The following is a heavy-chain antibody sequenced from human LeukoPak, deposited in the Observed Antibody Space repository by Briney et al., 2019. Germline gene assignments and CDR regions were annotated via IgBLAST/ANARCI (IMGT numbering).Heavy chain of an antibody. Sequence: GGSLRLSCAASGFTFSSYAMSWVRQAPGKGLEWVSAISGSGGSTYYADSVKGRFTISRDNSKNTLYLQMNSLRAEDTAVYYCAKDLGGPYYYDSSGYGDWGQGTLVTVSS. CDR3: AKDLGGPYYYDSSGYGD. D-gene: IGHD3-22*01. CDR1: GFTFSSYA. J-gene: IGHJ4*02. CDR2: ISGSGGST. V-gene: IGHV3-23*01.